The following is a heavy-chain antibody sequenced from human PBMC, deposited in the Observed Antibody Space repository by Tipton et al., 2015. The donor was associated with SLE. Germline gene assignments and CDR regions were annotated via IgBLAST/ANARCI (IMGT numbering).Heavy chain of an antibody. CDR2: INTDGRTT. CDR1: GFTFSSYW. Sequence: GSLRLSCAASGFTFSSYWMHWVRQAPGKGLVWVSRINTDGRTTTYADSVKGRFTISRDNAKSTLCLQMNSLRAEDTAVYYCARGGYSSSWYVYWGQGTLVTVSS. D-gene: IGHD6-13*01. V-gene: IGHV3-74*01. CDR3: ARGGYSSSWYVY. J-gene: IGHJ4*02.